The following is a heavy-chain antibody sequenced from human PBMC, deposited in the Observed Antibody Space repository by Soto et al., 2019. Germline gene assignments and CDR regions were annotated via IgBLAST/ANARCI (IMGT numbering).Heavy chain of an antibody. Sequence: QVQLVESGGGVVQPGRSLRLSCAASGFTFSSYGMHWVRQAPGKGLEWVAVISYDGSNKYYADSVKGRFTISRDNSKNTLYLQMNSLRAEDTAVYSCAKGGVRYYFDYWGQGTLVTVSS. CDR3: AKGGVRYYFDY. D-gene: IGHD4-17*01. J-gene: IGHJ4*02. CDR1: GFTFSSYG. V-gene: IGHV3-30*18. CDR2: ISYDGSNK.